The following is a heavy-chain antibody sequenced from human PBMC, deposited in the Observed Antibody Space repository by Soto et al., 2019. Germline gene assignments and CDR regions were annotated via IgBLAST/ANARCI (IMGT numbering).Heavy chain of an antibody. J-gene: IGHJ3*02. CDR3: AHPRGYGVFDAVDI. V-gene: IGHV3-23*01. D-gene: IGHD4-17*01. CDR1: GFFFSTYA. Sequence: GGSLRLSCAASGFFFSTYAMNWVRQAPGKGLEWVSAISNNGYDTYYAESVRGRFTISRDNSINTLYLQMSRLRTEDTAVYYCAHPRGYGVFDAVDIWGQGTMVTVSS. CDR2: ISNNGYDT.